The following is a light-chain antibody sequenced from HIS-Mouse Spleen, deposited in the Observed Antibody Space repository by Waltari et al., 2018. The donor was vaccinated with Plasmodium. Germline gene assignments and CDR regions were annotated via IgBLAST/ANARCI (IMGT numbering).Light chain of an antibody. CDR2: EDS. CDR3: YSTDSSGNHRV. Sequence: SYELTQPPSVSVSPGQTARTTCSGDALQKKYPYWYQEKSGQAPVLVIYEDSKRPSGIPERFSGSSSGTMATLTISGAQVEDEADYYCYSTDSSGNHRVFGGGTKLTVL. J-gene: IGLJ3*02. V-gene: IGLV3-10*01. CDR1: ALQKKY.